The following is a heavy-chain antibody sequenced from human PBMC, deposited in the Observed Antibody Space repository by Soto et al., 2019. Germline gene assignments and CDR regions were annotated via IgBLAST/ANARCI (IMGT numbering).Heavy chain of an antibody. CDR1: GYTFTGYY. D-gene: IGHD6-13*01. Sequence: QVQLVQSGAEVRKPGASVKVSCKASGYTFTGYYMHWMRQAPGQELEWMGWINPNSGGTNYAQKFQGWVTMTRDTSISTAYMELSRLRSDDTAVYYCARPTSSSLYDAFDIWGQGTMVTVSS. J-gene: IGHJ3*02. CDR3: ARPTSSSLYDAFDI. CDR2: INPNSGGT. V-gene: IGHV1-2*04.